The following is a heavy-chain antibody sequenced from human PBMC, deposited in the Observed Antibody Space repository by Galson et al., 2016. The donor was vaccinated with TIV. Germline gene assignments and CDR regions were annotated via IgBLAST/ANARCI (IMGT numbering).Heavy chain of an antibody. J-gene: IGHJ4*02. D-gene: IGHD7-27*01. Sequence: SVKVSCKASGNIFTRDYVHWVRQAPGQGLEWMGVIDPTYGGTTFAQKFQALVTMTRDTSTSTVYMEVSVLKSDDTAVYYCIRDLGRLRDFWGQGTLVTVSS. CDR2: IDPTYGGT. CDR1: GNIFTRDY. CDR3: IRDLGRLRDF. V-gene: IGHV1-46*03.